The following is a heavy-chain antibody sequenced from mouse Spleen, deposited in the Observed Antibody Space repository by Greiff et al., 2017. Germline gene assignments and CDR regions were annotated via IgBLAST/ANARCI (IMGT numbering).Heavy chain of an antibody. V-gene: IGHV5-9*04. CDR2: ISSGGGNT. J-gene: IGHJ3*01. CDR3: ARHQAY. Sequence: EVQRVESGGGLVKPGGSLKLSCAASGFTFSSYTMSWVRQTPAKRLEWVATISSGGGNTYYPDSVKGRFTISRDNARNTLYLQMSSLRSEDTAMYYCARHQAYWGQGTLVTVSA. CDR1: GFTFSSYT.